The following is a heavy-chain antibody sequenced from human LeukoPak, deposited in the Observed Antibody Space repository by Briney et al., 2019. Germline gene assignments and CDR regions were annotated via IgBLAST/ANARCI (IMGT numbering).Heavy chain of an antibody. Sequence: SETLSLTCTVSGGSISSYYWSWIRRPPGKGLEWIGYIYYSGSTNYNPSLKSRVTISVDTSKNQFSLKLSSVTAADTAVYYCARVWFGELQPFDYWGQGTLVTVSS. V-gene: IGHV4-59*08. CDR3: ARVWFGELQPFDY. D-gene: IGHD3-10*01. CDR1: GGSISSYY. CDR2: IYYSGST. J-gene: IGHJ4*02.